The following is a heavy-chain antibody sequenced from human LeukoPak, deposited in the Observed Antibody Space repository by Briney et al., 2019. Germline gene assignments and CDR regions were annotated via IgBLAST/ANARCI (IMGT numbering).Heavy chain of an antibody. D-gene: IGHD5-12*01. CDR1: GFTSTNYA. CDR3: AKGAYDYIEIGYFDS. CDR2: LTGSSGST. V-gene: IGHV3-23*01. Sequence: GGPLRLSCAASGFTSTNYAMNWVRQAPGKGLEWVSVLTGSSGSTDYADSVKGRFTISRDNSKNTVFLQMNSLRAEDTAIYYCAKGAYDYIEIGYFDSWGQGTLVTVSS. J-gene: IGHJ4*02.